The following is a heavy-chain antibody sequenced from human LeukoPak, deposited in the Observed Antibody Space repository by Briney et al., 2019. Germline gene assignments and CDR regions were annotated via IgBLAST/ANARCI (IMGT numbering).Heavy chain of an antibody. CDR3: ARVGFLYDYFDY. J-gene: IGHJ4*02. Sequence: GGSLRLSCAASGFTFSSYSMNWVRQAPGKGLEWVSSISSSSSSYIYYADSVKGRFTISRDNAKNSLYLQMNSLRAEDTAVYYCARVGFLYDYFDYWGQGTLVTVSS. D-gene: IGHD2/OR15-2a*01. V-gene: IGHV3-21*01. CDR2: ISSSSSSYI. CDR1: GFTFSSYS.